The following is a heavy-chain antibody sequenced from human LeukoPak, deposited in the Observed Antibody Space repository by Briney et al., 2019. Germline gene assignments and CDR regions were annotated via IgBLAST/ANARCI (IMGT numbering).Heavy chain of an antibody. V-gene: IGHV4-59*01. Sequence: PSETLSLTCTVSGGSISSYYWSWIRQPPGKGLEWIGYIYYSGSTNYNPSLKSRVTISVDTSKNQFSLKLSSVTAADTAVYYCARHSKSEWELQASDIWGQGTMVTVSS. CDR3: ARHSKSEWELQASDI. J-gene: IGHJ3*02. CDR1: GGSISSYY. D-gene: IGHD1-26*01. CDR2: IYYSGST.